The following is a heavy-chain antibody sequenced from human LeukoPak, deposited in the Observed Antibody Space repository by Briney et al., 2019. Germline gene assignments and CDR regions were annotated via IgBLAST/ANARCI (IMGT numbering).Heavy chain of an antibody. CDR2: ISSSSSTM. D-gene: IGHD3-22*01. Sequence: GGSLRLSCAASGFTFSRYSMNWVRQAPGKGLEWVSYISSSSSTMYYADSVKGRFTISRDNSKNTLYLQMNSLRAEDTAVYYCARVHYYDSSGYYSLLDYYYYGMDVWGQGTTVTVSS. J-gene: IGHJ6*02. V-gene: IGHV3-48*01. CDR1: GFTFSRYS. CDR3: ARVHYYDSSGYYSLLDYYYYGMDV.